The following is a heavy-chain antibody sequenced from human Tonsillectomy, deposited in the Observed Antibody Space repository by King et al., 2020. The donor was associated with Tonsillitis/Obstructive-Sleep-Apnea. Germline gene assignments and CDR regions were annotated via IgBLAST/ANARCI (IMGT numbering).Heavy chain of an antibody. Sequence: QLVQSGGGVVQPGRSLRLSCAASGFTFSSYGMHWVRQAPGKGLEWVAVIWYDGSNKYYADSVKGRFTIARDNSKNTLYLQMNSLRAEDTAVYYCARETNTVTTTEGFDYWGQGTLVTVSS. CDR1: GFTFSSYG. CDR2: IWYDGSNK. V-gene: IGHV3-33*01. D-gene: IGHD4-17*01. CDR3: ARETNTVTTTEGFDY. J-gene: IGHJ4*02.